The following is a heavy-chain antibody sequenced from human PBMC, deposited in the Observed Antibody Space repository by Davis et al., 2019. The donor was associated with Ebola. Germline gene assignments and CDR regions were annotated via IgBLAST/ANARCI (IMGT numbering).Heavy chain of an antibody. Sequence: GGSLRLSCAASGFTFSSYSMNWVRQAPGKGLEWVSSISSSSTYIYYADSVKGRFTISRDNAKNSLYLQMNSLRAEDTAVYYCTRDLELSGGMDVWGQGTTVTVS. CDR3: TRDLELSGGMDV. V-gene: IGHV3-21*01. D-gene: IGHD3-16*02. J-gene: IGHJ6*02. CDR1: GFTFSSYS. CDR2: ISSSSTYI.